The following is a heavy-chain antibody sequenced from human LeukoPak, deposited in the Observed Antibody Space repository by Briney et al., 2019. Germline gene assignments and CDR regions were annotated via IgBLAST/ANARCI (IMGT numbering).Heavy chain of an antibody. V-gene: IGHV3-66*01. J-gene: IGHJ3*02. CDR2: IYSGGST. D-gene: IGHD3-3*01. CDR3: ARDSGRFDAFDI. CDR1: GFTFSSYW. Sequence: GGSLRLSCAASGFTFSSYWMTWVRQAPGKGLEWVSVIYSGGSTYYADSVKGRFTISRDNSKNTLYLQMNSLRAEDTAVYYCARDSGRFDAFDIWGQGTMVTVSS.